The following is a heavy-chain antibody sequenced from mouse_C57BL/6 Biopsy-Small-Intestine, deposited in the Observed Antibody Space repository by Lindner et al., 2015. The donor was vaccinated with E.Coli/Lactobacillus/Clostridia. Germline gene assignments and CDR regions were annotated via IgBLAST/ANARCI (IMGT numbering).Heavy chain of an antibody. CDR1: GYTFTGNY. D-gene: IGHD5-1-1*01. J-gene: IGHJ3*01. CDR2: INPNSGAT. CDR3: AREEHNTKSLDF. V-gene: IGHV1-66*01. Sequence: SVKVSCKASGYTFTGNYIHWVRQAPGQGLVWMGWINPNSGATRSTQEFQGRVTMTTATSISTVYMDLSRLRSDDTAVYYCAREEHNTKSLDFWGQGTLVTVS.